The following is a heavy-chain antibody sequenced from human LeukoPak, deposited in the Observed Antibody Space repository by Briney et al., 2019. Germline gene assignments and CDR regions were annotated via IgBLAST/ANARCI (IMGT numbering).Heavy chain of an antibody. V-gene: IGHV1-8*01. Sequence: GASVKVSCKASGYTFTSYDINWVRQATGQGLEWMGWMNPNSGNTGYAQRFQGRVIMTRNTSISTAYMELSSLRSEDTAVYYCARVNKSTNRGTLFDSWGQGTLVTVSS. CDR2: MNPNSGNT. CDR1: GYTFTSYD. J-gene: IGHJ4*02. CDR3: ARVNKSTNRGTLFDS. D-gene: IGHD2/OR15-2a*01.